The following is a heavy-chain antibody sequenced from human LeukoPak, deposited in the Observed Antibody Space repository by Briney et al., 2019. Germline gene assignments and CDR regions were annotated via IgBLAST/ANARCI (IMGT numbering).Heavy chain of an antibody. V-gene: IGHV4-34*01. CDR1: GGSFSGYC. J-gene: IGHJ4*02. CDR3: ARQPWSSGSLGGY. CDR2: INHSGST. D-gene: IGHD3-10*01. Sequence: SETLSLTCAVYGGSFSGYCWSWIRQPPGKGLEWIGEINHSGSTNYNPSLKSRVTISVDTSKNQFSLKLSSVTAADTAVYYCARQPWSSGSLGGYWGQGTLVTVSS.